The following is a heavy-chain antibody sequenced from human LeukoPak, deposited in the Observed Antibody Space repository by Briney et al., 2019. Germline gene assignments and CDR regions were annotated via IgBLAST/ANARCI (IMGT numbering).Heavy chain of an antibody. Sequence: GGSLRLSCAASGFTFSSYSMHWVRQAPGKGLEWVAFISNDGRNKNYADSVQGRFTISRDNSKNTLYLQMNSLRAEDTAVYYCVRDGRGYSGYHFDYWGQGTLVTVSS. V-gene: IGHV3-30*04. CDR1: GFTFSSYS. CDR3: VRDGRGYSGYHFDY. CDR2: ISNDGRNK. J-gene: IGHJ4*02. D-gene: IGHD5-12*01.